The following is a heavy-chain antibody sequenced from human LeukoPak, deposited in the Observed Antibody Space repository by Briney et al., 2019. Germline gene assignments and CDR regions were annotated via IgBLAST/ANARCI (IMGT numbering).Heavy chain of an antibody. Sequence: GESLKISCKGSGYSFTSYWIGWVRQLPGKGLEWMGIIYPGDSDTRYSPSFQGQVTISADKSISTAYLQWSSLKASDTAMYYCARHPSSSSYLYYFDYWGQGTLVTVSS. D-gene: IGHD6-6*01. CDR2: IYPGDSDT. CDR3: ARHPSSSSYLYYFDY. V-gene: IGHV5-51*01. CDR1: GYSFTSYW. J-gene: IGHJ4*02.